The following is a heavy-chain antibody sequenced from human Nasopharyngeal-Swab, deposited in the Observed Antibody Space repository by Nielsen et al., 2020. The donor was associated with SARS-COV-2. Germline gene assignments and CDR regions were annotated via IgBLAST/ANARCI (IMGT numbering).Heavy chain of an antibody. J-gene: IGHJ4*02. CDR3: ARSYYDSSGYHYFDY. CDR2: IGTAGDT. V-gene: IGHV3-13*01. CDR1: GFTFSRYD. D-gene: IGHD3-22*01. Sequence: GGSLRLSCAASGFTFSRYDMHWVRQPTGKGLEWVSTIGTAGDTIYPGSVKGRFTISRENAKNSLYLQMNSLRVGDTAVYYCARSYYDSSGYHYFDYWGQGTLVTVSS.